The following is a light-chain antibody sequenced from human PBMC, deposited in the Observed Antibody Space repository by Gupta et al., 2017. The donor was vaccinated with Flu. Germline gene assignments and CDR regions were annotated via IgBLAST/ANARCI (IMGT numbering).Light chain of an antibody. Sequence: PSFLSASVGDRVTITCRASQGSSSDVAWYQQKTGKAPKLLSYAAATLQSGVPSRFSGSGSGTELNLTINGLQPEEFATYDGPQRRSYPLTCGGGTKVEIK. CDR2: AAA. V-gene: IGKV1-9*01. J-gene: IGKJ4*01. CDR3: PQRRSYPLT. CDR1: QGSSSD.